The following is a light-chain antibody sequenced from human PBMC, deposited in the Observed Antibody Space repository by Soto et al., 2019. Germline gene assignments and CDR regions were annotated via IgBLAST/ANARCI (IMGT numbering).Light chain of an antibody. CDR3: QQRHSYPIT. Sequence: DIQLTQSPSFLSASVGDRVTITCRASQGISDYLAWYQQRPGKAPNLLIYTASTFQSVVPSRFSGSGSETEFNLTISSLQPADFATCYCQQRHSYPITFGQGTRLEIK. V-gene: IGKV1-9*01. CDR1: QGISDY. CDR2: TAS. J-gene: IGKJ5*01.